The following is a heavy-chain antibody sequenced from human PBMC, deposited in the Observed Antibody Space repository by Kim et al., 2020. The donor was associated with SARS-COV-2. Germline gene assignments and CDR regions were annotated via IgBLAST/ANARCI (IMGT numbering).Heavy chain of an antibody. D-gene: IGHD3-22*01. CDR1: GYFFNMYD. CDR3: AKALKYFYDGTDYYPGMDV. V-gene: IGHV1-8*01. Sequence: ASVKVSCKASGYFFNMYDINWVRQATGQGLEWMGWMNPNSGNTGFAQKFQGRVTMTKDTSISTAYMELSNLRSEDTAVYYCAKALKYFYDGTDYYPGMDVWGQGTTVIVSS. J-gene: IGHJ6*02. CDR2: MNPNSGNT.